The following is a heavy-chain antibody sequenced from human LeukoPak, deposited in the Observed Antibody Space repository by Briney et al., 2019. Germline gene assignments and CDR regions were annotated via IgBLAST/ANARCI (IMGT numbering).Heavy chain of an antibody. D-gene: IGHD1-26*01. J-gene: IGHJ4*02. CDR1: GFTFSSYS. Sequence: GGSLRLSCAASGFTFSSYSMNWVRQAPGKGLEWVSSISSSSSYIYYADSVKGRFTISRDNAKSSLYLQMNSLRSEDTTLYYCAKDRGVGIYYFDSWGQGTLVTVSS. V-gene: IGHV3-21*04. CDR2: ISSSSSYI. CDR3: AKDRGVGIYYFDS.